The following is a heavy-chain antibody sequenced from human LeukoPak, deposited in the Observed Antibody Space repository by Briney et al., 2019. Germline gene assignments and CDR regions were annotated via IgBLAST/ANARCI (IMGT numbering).Heavy chain of an antibody. D-gene: IGHD2-2*01. J-gene: IGHJ6*04. CDR3: ARDIVVVPAAILYYYGMDV. V-gene: IGHV3-30*04. CDR1: GFTFSSYA. CDR2: ISYDGSNK. Sequence: GGSLRLSCAASGFTFSSYAMHWVRQAPGKGLERVAVISYDGSNKYYADSVKGRFTISRDNSKNTLYLQMNSLRAEDTAVYYCARDIVVVPAAILYYYGMDVWGKGTTVTVSS.